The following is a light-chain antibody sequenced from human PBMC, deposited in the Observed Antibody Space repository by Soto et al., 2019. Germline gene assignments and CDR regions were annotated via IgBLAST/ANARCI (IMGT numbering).Light chain of an antibody. J-gene: IGKJ1*01. CDR3: QQSFYAPPT. CDR2: ETS. CDR1: QSISSY. V-gene: IGKV1-39*01. Sequence: DIQMTQSPSSLSASVGDRVTITCRASQSISSYLSWYQQKPGKAPKLLIYETSDLQTGVPSRFSGRGSGTDFTLTITSLQPEDFATYYCQQSFYAPPTFGQGTKVDNK.